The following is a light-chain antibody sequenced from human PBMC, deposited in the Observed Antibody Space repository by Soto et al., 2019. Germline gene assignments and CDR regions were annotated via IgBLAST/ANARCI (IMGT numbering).Light chain of an antibody. CDR3: CLYGAGYPRV. V-gene: IGLV2-11*01. CDR2: DVS. J-gene: IGLJ3*02. CDR1: SSDVGGYNY. Sequence: QSALTQPRSVSGSPGQSVTISCTGTSSDVGGYNYVSWYQQHPGKAPKLMIYDVSKRPSGVPDRFSGSKSGNTASLTISGLRAGVGADYYGCLYGAGYPRVFGGGTKLPV.